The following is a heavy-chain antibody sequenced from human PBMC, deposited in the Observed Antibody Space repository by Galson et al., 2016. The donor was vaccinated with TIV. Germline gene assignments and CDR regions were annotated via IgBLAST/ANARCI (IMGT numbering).Heavy chain of an antibody. V-gene: IGHV4-39*01. CDR3: ATYCSSTTCLFDP. D-gene: IGHD2-2*01. Sequence: GWVRQPPGKGLEWIGNIYYSGSAYYNPSLKSRVTISVDTSKNQFSLKLSSVTAADTAVYYCATYCSSTTCLFDPWGQGTLVTVSS. CDR2: IYYSGSA. J-gene: IGHJ5*02.